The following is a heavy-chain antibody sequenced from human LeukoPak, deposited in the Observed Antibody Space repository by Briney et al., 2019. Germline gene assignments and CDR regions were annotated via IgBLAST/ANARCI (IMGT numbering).Heavy chain of an antibody. CDR3: AKVQDGSFWYEYFQH. J-gene: IGHJ1*01. CDR2: ITIGVVNT. D-gene: IGHD6-19*01. V-gene: IGHV3-21*01. CDR1: GFTFSSYT. Sequence: VGSLRLSCAASGFTFSSYTMNWVRQAPGKRLEWVSSITIGVVNTYYATSAKGRFTISRNNAKNSLLLQINRRRPRDPPCYSFAKVQDGSFWYEYFQHWGQGTLVTVSS.